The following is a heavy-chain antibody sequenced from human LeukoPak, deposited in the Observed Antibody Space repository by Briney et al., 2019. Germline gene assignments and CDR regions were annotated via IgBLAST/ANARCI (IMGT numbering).Heavy chain of an antibody. Sequence: GGSLRLSCAASGFTFSRYWMHWVRQAPGKGLVWVSRINSDGSTTTYADSVTGRFTISRDNSKNTLYLQMNSLRAEDTAVYYCAREDILTGYYGYFDYWGQGTLVTVSS. V-gene: IGHV3-74*01. D-gene: IGHD3-9*01. CDR2: INSDGSTT. J-gene: IGHJ4*02. CDR1: GFTFSRYW. CDR3: AREDILTGYYGYFDY.